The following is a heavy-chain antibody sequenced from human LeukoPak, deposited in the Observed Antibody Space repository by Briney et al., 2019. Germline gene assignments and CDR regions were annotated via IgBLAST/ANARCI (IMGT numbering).Heavy chain of an antibody. Sequence: ASVKASCKASGYTFTSYGISWVRQAPGQGLEWMGWISAYNGNTNYAQKLQGRVTMTTDTSTSTAYMELRSLRSDDTAVYYCARMIVVVNSDYFDYWGQGTLVTVSS. CDR3: ARMIVVVNSDYFDY. CDR2: ISAYNGNT. CDR1: GYTFTSYG. V-gene: IGHV1-18*01. J-gene: IGHJ4*02. D-gene: IGHD3-22*01.